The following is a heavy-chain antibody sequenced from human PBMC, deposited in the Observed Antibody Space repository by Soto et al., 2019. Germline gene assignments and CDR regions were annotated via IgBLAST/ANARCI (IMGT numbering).Heavy chain of an antibody. D-gene: IGHD3-3*01. Sequence: EVQLLESGGGLVQPGGSLRHSCAASGFTFSSYAMSWVRQAPGKGLEWVSAISGSGGSTYYADSVKGRFTISRDNSKNTLYLQMNSLRAEDTAVYYCAKDTPYEPPKRGYHYYGMDVWGQGTTVTVSS. CDR1: GFTFSSYA. CDR2: ISGSGGST. J-gene: IGHJ6*02. V-gene: IGHV3-23*01. CDR3: AKDTPYEPPKRGYHYYGMDV.